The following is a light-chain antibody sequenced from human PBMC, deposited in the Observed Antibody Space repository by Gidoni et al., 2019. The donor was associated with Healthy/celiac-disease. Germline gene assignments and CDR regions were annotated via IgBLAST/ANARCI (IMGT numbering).Light chain of an antibody. CDR2: AAS. J-gene: IGKJ2*01. V-gene: IGKV1-39*01. CDR1: QSISSY. Sequence: DIQMTQSPSSLSASVGDRVTITCRASQSISSYLNWYQQKPGKAPQLLIYAASSLQSWVPSRFSGSGSGTDFPLTISSLQPEDFATYYCQQSYSTRSMYTFGQXTKLEIK. CDR3: QQSYSTRSMYT.